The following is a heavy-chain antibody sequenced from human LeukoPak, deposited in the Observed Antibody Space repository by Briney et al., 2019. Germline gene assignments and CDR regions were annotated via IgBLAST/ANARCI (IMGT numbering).Heavy chain of an antibody. Sequence: PGGSLRLSCAASGFTFSSYGMHWVRQAPGKGLEWVAFIRYDGSNKYYADSVKGRFTISRDNSKNTLYLQINSLRAEDTAVYYCATLWIGDLYYYYMDVWGKGTTVTVSS. V-gene: IGHV3-30*02. D-gene: IGHD3-10*01. CDR3: ATLWIGDLYYYYMDV. CDR1: GFTFSSYG. CDR2: IRYDGSNK. J-gene: IGHJ6*03.